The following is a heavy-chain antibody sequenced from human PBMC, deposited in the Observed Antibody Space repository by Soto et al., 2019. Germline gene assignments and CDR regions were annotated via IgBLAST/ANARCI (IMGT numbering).Heavy chain of an antibody. V-gene: IGHV3-7*05. Sequence: GGSLRLSCAASGFTFSSYWMSWVRQAPGKGLEGVANIKQDGSKKYYVDSVKGRFTISRDNAKNSLYLQMNSLRAEDTAVYYCARDPVRGDYYYYGMDVWGQGTTVTVSS. CDR2: IKQDGSKK. J-gene: IGHJ6*02. D-gene: IGHD3-10*01. CDR3: ARDPVRGDYYYYGMDV. CDR1: GFTFSSYW.